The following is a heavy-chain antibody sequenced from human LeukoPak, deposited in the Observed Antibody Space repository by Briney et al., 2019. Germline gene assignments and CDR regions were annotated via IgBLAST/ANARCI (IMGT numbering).Heavy chain of an antibody. CDR2: INPNSGGT. CDR3: ARGYSGYLNPYYYMDV. CDR1: GYTFTGCY. V-gene: IGHV1-2*02. Sequence: ASVKVSCKASGYTFTGCYMHWVRQAPGHGLDWIGWINPNSGGTNYAQKFQGRVTMTRDTSISTAYMELSRLRSDDTAVYYCARGYSGYLNPYYYMDVWGKGTTVTVSS. J-gene: IGHJ6*03. D-gene: IGHD5-12*01.